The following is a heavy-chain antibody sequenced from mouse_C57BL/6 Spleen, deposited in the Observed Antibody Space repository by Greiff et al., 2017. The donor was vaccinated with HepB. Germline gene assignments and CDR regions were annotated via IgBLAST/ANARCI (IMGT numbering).Heavy chain of an antibody. CDR1: GFTFSSYA. Sequence: EVKLMESGEGLVKPGGSLKLSCAASGFTFSSYAMSWVRQTPEKRLEWVAYISSGGDYIYYADTVKGRFTISRDNARNTLYLQMSSLKSEDTAMYYCTREDVITTVVAPFAYWGQGTLVTVSA. CDR2: ISSGGDYI. CDR3: TREDVITTVVAPFAY. J-gene: IGHJ3*01. D-gene: IGHD1-1*01. V-gene: IGHV5-9-1*02.